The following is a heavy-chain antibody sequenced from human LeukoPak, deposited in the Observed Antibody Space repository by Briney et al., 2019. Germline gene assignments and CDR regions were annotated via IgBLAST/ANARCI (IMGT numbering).Heavy chain of an antibody. CDR1: GYTLTELS. Sequence: ASVKVSCKVSGYTLTELSIHWVRQAPGKGLEWMGGFDPEDGETIYAQRFQGRVTMTEDTSTDTAYMELSSLRSEDAAVYYCATVSYYYDSSGYQGHFQPWGQGTMVTVSS. D-gene: IGHD3-22*01. CDR2: FDPEDGET. V-gene: IGHV1-24*01. J-gene: IGHJ1*01. CDR3: ATVSYYYDSSGYQGHFQP.